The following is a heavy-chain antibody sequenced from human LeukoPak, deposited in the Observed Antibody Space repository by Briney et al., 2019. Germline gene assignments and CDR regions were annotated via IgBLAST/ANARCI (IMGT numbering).Heavy chain of an antibody. CDR3: ARSGRGTYYYFDL. J-gene: IGHJ4*02. Sequence: ASVKVSCKASGYTFTTYGISWVRQAPGQGLEWMGWISTYNGNTNYAQKFLGRVTMTADTSTSTAYMELRSLTSDDTAVYYCARSGRGTYYYFDLWGQGTLVTVSS. V-gene: IGHV1-18*01. D-gene: IGHD5-12*01. CDR1: GYTFTTYG. CDR2: ISTYNGNT.